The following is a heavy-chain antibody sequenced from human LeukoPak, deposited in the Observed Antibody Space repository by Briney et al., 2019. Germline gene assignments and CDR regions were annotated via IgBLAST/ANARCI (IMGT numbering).Heavy chain of an antibody. CDR1: GGSISSYY. J-gene: IGHJ4*02. Sequence: PSETLSLTCTVSGGSISSYYWSWILQPPGKGLQWIGYIYYSGSTNYNPSLKSRVTISVDTSKNQFSLKLSSVTAADTAVYYCARHEGYCSGGSCYFDYWGQGTLVTVSS. CDR2: IYYSGST. D-gene: IGHD2-15*01. CDR3: ARHEGYCSGGSCYFDY. V-gene: IGHV4-59*08.